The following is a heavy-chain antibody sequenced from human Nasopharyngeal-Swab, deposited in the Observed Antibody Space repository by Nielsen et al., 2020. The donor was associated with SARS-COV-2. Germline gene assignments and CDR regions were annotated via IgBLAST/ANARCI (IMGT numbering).Heavy chain of an antibody. D-gene: IGHD6-6*01. CDR1: GGSISIGGYY. CDR3: ARGAARYSGAMDV. Sequence: SETLSLTCTVSGGSISIGGYYWSWIRQHPGKGLEWIGYIYYSGSTYYNPSLKSRVTISVDTSKNQFSLKLSSVTAADTAVYYCARGAARYSGAMDVWGKGTTVTVSS. CDR2: IYYSGST. V-gene: IGHV4-31*03. J-gene: IGHJ6*03.